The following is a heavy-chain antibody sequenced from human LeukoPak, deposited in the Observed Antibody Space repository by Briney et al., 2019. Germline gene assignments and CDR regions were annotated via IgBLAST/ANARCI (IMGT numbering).Heavy chain of an antibody. CDR3: ARGSYSGSYIDY. Sequence: GGSLRLSCAASGFTFSSYSMNWVRQAPGKGLEWVSPICSSSSYIYYADAVKGRFTISRDNAKNSLYLQMNSLRAEDTAVYYCARGSYSGSYIDYWGQETLVTVSS. V-gene: IGHV3-21*01. J-gene: IGHJ4*02. CDR2: ICSSSSYI. D-gene: IGHD1-26*01. CDR1: GFTFSSYS.